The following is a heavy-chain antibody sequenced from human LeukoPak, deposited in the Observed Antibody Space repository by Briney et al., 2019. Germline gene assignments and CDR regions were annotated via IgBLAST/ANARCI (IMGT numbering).Heavy chain of an antibody. CDR3: AGGGYYDSSGYLPYYYYGMDV. Sequence: ASVKVSCKASGYTFTSYYMHWVRQAPGQGLEWMGIINPSGGSTSYAQKFQGRVTMTRDTSTSTVYMELSSLRSEDTAVYYCAGGGYYDSSGYLPYYYYGMDVWGQGTTVTVSS. D-gene: IGHD3-22*01. CDR2: INPSGGST. J-gene: IGHJ6*02. CDR1: GYTFTSYY. V-gene: IGHV1-46*01.